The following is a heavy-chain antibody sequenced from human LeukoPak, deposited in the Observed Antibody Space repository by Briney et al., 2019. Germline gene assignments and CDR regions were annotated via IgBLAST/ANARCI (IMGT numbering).Heavy chain of an antibody. CDR3: TRVKLGAMPVGDY. J-gene: IGHJ4*02. D-gene: IGHD1-26*01. Sequence: GRSLRLSCTASGFTFGEYALSWVRQAPGKGLEWVSFIRSKAYGGTTEYAASVRGRFTISRDDSKSIAYLQMNSLKTEDTAVYYCTRVKLGAMPVGDYWGQGTLVTVSS. CDR1: GFTFGEYA. CDR2: IRSKAYGGTT. V-gene: IGHV3-49*04.